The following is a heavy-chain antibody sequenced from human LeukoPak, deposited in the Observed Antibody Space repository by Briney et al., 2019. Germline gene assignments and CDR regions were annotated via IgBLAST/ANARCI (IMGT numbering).Heavy chain of an antibody. CDR1: GGSFSGYY. J-gene: IGHJ6*03. CDR2: INHSGST. D-gene: IGHD4-17*01. CDR3: ARGWSKDVRLRPGRYYMDV. V-gene: IGHV4-34*01. Sequence: SETLSLTCAAYGGSFSGYYWSWIRQPPGKGLEWIGEINHSGSTNYNPSLKSRITISVDTSKNQFSLKLSSVTAADTAVYYCARGWSKDVRLRPGRYYMDVWGKGTTVTVSS.